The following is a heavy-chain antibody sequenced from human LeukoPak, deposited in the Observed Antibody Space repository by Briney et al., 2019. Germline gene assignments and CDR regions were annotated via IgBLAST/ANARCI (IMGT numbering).Heavy chain of an antibody. J-gene: IGHJ4*02. CDR1: GYTLTDLS. V-gene: IGHV1-24*01. D-gene: IGHD2-8*01. CDR2: FDPEDGET. CDR3: ATSSVYGFLFEY. Sequence: GASVKVSCEVSGYTLTDLSMHWVRQAPGKGLEWMGGFDPEDGETIYAQNFQGRVTMTEDTSTDTAYMEVRSLRSEDTAVYYCATSSVYGFLFEYWGQGTLVTVSS.